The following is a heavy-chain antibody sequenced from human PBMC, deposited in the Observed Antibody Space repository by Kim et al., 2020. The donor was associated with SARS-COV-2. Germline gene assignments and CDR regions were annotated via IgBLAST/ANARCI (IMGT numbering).Heavy chain of an antibody. J-gene: IGHJ4*02. D-gene: IGHD6-19*01. V-gene: IGHV3-53*01. CDR1: GFIVRNNY. CDR2: IHIDGTT. Sequence: GGSLRLSCAASGFIVRNNYMSWVRQAPGRGLEWLSVIHIDGTTSSADSVKGRFTISRDSSKNTLYLQMNSLRADDSALYYCASGGWSNDYWGQGTRATGS. CDR3: ASGGWSNDY.